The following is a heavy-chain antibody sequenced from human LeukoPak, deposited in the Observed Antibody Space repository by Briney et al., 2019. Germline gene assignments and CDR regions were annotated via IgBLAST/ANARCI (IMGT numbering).Heavy chain of an antibody. J-gene: IGHJ4*02. CDR2: ISSSGRTK. V-gene: IGHV3-48*03. Sequence: GGSLRLSCAASGFTFSSYEMNWVRQAPGKGLEWVSYISSSGRTKYYADSVKGRFTISRDNAKNSLYLQMNSLRAEDTAVYYCASSWELLGFDYWGQGTLVTVSS. CDR3: ASSWELLGFDY. CDR1: GFTFSSYE. D-gene: IGHD1-26*01.